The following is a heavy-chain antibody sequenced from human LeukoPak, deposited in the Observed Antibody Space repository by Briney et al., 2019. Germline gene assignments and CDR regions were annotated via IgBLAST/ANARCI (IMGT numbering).Heavy chain of an antibody. V-gene: IGHV4-39*01. D-gene: IGHD1-14*01. CDR1: GGSISSSSYY. Sequence: SETLSLTCTVSGGSISSSSYYWGWIRQPPGKGLEWIGGIYYSGSTYYNPSLKSRVTISVDTSKNQFSLKLSSVTAADTAVYYCASRLRITGPDWFDPWGQGTLVTVSS. J-gene: IGHJ5*02. CDR3: ASRLRITGPDWFDP. CDR2: IYYSGST.